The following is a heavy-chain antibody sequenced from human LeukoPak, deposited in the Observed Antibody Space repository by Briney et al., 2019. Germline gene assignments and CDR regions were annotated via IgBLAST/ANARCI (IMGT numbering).Heavy chain of an antibody. Sequence: ASVKVSCKASGYTFTSYDINWVRQAPGQGLEWMGWMNPNSGNKAYAQKFQGRVTMTRNTSITTAYMELSSLRSEDTAVYYCARGDSGSYYYWGQGTLVSVSS. CDR2: MNPNSGNK. V-gene: IGHV1-8*01. CDR3: ARGDSGSYYY. J-gene: IGHJ4*02. CDR1: GYTFTSYD. D-gene: IGHD3-10*01.